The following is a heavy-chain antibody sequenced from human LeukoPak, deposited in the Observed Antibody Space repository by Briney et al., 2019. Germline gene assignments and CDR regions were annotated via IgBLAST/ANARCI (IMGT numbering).Heavy chain of an antibody. CDR2: IYYTGTT. CDR1: GGSISSYY. J-gene: IGHJ4*02. D-gene: IGHD6-25*01. CDR3: ARRSSGGWRYFDF. V-gene: IGHV4-59*08. Sequence: SETLSLTCTVSGGSISSYYWSWVRQAPGKGLEWIGYIYYTGTTNYNPSLKSRVTISVDTSKNQFSLNVNSVTAADTAVYYCARRSSGGWRYFDFWGQGTLVTVSS.